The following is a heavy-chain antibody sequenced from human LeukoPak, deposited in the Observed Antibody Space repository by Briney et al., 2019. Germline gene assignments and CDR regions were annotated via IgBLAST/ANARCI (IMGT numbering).Heavy chain of an antibody. CDR3: ARGRALDHNYDMDV. D-gene: IGHD3/OR15-3a*01. V-gene: IGHV1-69*13. J-gene: IGHJ6*02. CDR2: IIPIFSTP. CDR1: GGTFSSHA. Sequence: GASVKVSCKASGGTFSSHAINWVRQAPGQGLEWMGRIIPIFSTPYYAQRFQGRVTITADESTSTADMELSSLRSEDTAVYFCARGRALDHNYDMDVWGQGTTVTVSS.